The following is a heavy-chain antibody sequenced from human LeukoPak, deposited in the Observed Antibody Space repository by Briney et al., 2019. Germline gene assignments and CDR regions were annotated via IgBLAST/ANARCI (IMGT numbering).Heavy chain of an antibody. D-gene: IGHD6-25*01. CDR2: IKQDGSET. J-gene: IGHJ4*02. CDR3: ARDHQRSNWD. CDR1: GFTFSNHW. V-gene: IGHV3-7*01. Sequence: PGGPLRLSCAASGFTFSNHWMNWVRQAPGKGLEWVADIKQDGSETYYVDSVKGRFTISRDNAKNSLYLQMNSLRPEDTAVYFCARDHQRSNWDWSQGTLVTVSS.